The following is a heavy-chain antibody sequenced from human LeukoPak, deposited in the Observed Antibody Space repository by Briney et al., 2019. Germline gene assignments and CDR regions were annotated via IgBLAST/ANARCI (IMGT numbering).Heavy chain of an antibody. V-gene: IGHV3-7*01. J-gene: IGHJ4*02. Sequence: GGSLRLSCAASGFTFSSHWMTWVRLAPGKGLEWVANIKQGGSQKYYVDSVKGRFTISRDDAKSTLFLQMNNLRAGDSALYYCARGPNFGDYVDFLDSWGQGTLVTVSS. CDR1: GFTFSSHW. CDR3: ARGPNFGDYVDFLDS. CDR2: IKQGGSQK. D-gene: IGHD4-17*01.